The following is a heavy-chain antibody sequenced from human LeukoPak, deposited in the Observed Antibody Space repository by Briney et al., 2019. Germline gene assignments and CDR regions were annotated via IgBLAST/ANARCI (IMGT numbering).Heavy chain of an antibody. Sequence: GGSLRLSCAASGFTFSAYGMHWVRQAPGKGLEWVAVIWYDGSNKYYADSVKGRFTISRDNSKNTLYLQMNSLRAEDTAVYYCAKVGRWLQADYWGQGTLVTVSS. CDR1: GFTFSAYG. CDR3: AKVGRWLQADY. V-gene: IGHV3-30*02. D-gene: IGHD5-24*01. CDR2: IWYDGSNK. J-gene: IGHJ4*02.